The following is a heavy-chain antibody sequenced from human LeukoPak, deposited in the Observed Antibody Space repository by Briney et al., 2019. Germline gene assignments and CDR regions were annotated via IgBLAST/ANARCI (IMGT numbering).Heavy chain of an antibody. V-gene: IGHV7-4-1*02. Sequence: ASVKVSCKASGYTSTSYAMNWVRQAPGQGLEWMGWINTNTGNPTYAQGFTGRFVFSLDTSVSTAYLQISSLKAEDTAVYYCARGYTKDMTSVTHFDYWGQGTLVTVSS. J-gene: IGHJ4*02. CDR3: ARGYTKDMTSVTHFDY. D-gene: IGHD4-17*01. CDR1: GYTSTSYA. CDR2: INTNTGNP.